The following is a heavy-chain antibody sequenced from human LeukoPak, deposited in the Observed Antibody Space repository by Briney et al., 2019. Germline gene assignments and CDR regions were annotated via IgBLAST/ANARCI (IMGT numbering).Heavy chain of an antibody. D-gene: IGHD3-22*01. V-gene: IGHV4-39*01. CDR1: GGSISSIIYY. CDR2: ISYSGNT. J-gene: IGHJ4*02. CDR3: ARHPYYYESSGYYHYFDY. Sequence: PSETLSLTCTVSGGSISSIIYYWGWIRQPPGKGLEWIGSISYSGNTYYNPSLKSRVTISVDTSKNQFSLKLSSVTAADTAVYYCARHPYYYESSGYYHYFDYWGQGTLVTVSS.